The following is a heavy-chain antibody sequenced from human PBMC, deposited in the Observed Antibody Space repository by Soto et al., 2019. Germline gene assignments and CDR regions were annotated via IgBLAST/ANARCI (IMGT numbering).Heavy chain of an antibody. Sequence: GGSLRLSCAASGFTFSTYWMSWVRQAPGKGLEWVANIKKDGSEKYYVDSVKGRFTISKDNSKNTLYLQMNSLGAEDTAVYYCARDFVVGGPTINYYYGMDVWGQGTTVTVSS. CDR1: GFTFSTYW. J-gene: IGHJ6*02. D-gene: IGHD1-26*01. V-gene: IGHV3-7*01. CDR3: ARDFVVGGPTINYYYGMDV. CDR2: IKKDGSEK.